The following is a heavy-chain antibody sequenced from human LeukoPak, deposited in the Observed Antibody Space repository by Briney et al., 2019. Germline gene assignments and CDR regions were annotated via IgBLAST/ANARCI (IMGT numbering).Heavy chain of an antibody. Sequence: SVKVSCKASGGTFSSYAISWVRQAPGQGLEWMGGIIPIFGTANYTQKFQGRVTITADESTSTAYMELSSLRSEDTAVYYCARDDSSGSAFDPWGQGTLVTVSS. D-gene: IGHD6-19*01. V-gene: IGHV1-69*01. CDR2: IIPIFGTA. J-gene: IGHJ5*02. CDR1: GGTFSSYA. CDR3: ARDDSSGSAFDP.